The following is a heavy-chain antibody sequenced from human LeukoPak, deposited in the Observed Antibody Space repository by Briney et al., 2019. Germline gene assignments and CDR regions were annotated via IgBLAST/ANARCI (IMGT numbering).Heavy chain of an antibody. J-gene: IGHJ5*02. CDR1: DASFTNYR. CDR2: IYPGDSDT. V-gene: IGHV5-51*01. CDR3: ARQSPYYYDSSGYYGPRHWFDP. D-gene: IGHD3-22*01. Sequence: GASLKISCTGSDASFTNYRIGWVRQLPGKGLECMGIIYPGDSDTRYSPSFQGQVTISADKSSSTAYLQWSSLKASDTAMYYCARQSPYYYDSSGYYGPRHWFDPWGQGTLVTVSS.